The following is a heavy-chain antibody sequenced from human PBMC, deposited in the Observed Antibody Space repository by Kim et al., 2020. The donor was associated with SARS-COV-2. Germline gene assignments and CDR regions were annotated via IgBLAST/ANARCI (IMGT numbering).Heavy chain of an antibody. CDR3: ARDYNGYGYFEH. CDR1: GGSITSGGYY. Sequence: SETMSLTCTVSGGSITSGGYYWSWIRQRPGKGLEWIGYIYNSGSTYYNPSLESRATISVDTSKNQFSLRLSSVTAADTAVYHCARDYNGYGYFEHWGQGTLITVSS. CDR2: IYNSGST. J-gene: IGHJ4*02. D-gene: IGHD5-18*01. V-gene: IGHV4-31*03.